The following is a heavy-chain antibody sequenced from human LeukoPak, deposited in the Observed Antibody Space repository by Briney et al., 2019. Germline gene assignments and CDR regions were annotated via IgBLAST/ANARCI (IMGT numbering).Heavy chain of an antibody. J-gene: IGHJ5*02. Sequence: GGSLRLSCAASGFTSSIYAMSWVRQAPGKGLEWGSVIGDNGGSTYYADSVKGRFTISRDNFKNTLYLQMNSLRAEDTAVYYCAKDRFGSGWYDNWGQGTLVTVSS. V-gene: IGHV3-23*01. D-gene: IGHD6-19*01. CDR3: AKDRFGSGWYDN. CDR1: GFTSSIYA. CDR2: IGDNGGST.